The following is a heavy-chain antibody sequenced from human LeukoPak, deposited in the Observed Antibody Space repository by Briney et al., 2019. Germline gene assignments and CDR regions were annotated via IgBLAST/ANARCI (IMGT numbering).Heavy chain of an antibody. Sequence: SETLSLTCTVSGGSITGYYWTWIRQPAGKGLEWIGRIYTSGSTNYNPSLKSRVTMSVDTSKNQFSLNLSSVTAADTAVYYCARDDQNGDYPFDYWGPGTLATVSS. CDR2: IYTSGST. CDR1: GGSITGYY. J-gene: IGHJ4*02. CDR3: ARDDQNGDYPFDY. V-gene: IGHV4-4*07. D-gene: IGHD4/OR15-4a*01.